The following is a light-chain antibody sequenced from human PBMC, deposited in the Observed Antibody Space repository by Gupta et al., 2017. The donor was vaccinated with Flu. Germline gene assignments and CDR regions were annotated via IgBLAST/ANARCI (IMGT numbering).Light chain of an antibody. Sequence: SITISCTGTTIDVGGYNFVSWYQQHPGKAPKLMIYDVSKRPSGVSNRFSGSKSGNTASLTISGLQAEDEADYYCSSYATSGTNVFGTGTKVTVL. CDR2: DVS. CDR3: SSYATSGTNV. CDR1: TIDVGGYNF. V-gene: IGLV2-14*03. J-gene: IGLJ1*01.